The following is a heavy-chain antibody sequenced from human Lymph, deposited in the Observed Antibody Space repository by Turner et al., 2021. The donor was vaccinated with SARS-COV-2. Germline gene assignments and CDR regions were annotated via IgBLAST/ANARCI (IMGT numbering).Heavy chain of an antibody. CDR2: ISSSSIYT. Sequence: QVQLVVPGGGLVKPGGSLRLSCAASGFTFSDYYMSWNRQAPGKGLEWVSYISSSSIYTNYADSVKGRFTISRDNAKNSLYLQMNSLRAEDTAVYYCARPLTSYYFYGMDVWGQGTTVTVSS. V-gene: IGHV3-11*06. CDR1: GFTFSDYY. CDR3: ARPLTSYYFYGMDV. D-gene: IGHD3-9*01. J-gene: IGHJ6*02.